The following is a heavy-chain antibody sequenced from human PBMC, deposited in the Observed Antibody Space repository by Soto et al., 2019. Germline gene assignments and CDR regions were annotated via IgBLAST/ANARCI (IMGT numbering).Heavy chain of an antibody. CDR1: GFSFTTAGVA. V-gene: IGHV2-5*01. J-gene: IGHJ4*02. D-gene: IGHD5-12*01. CDR3: AHSDGGYEIIYFDF. Sequence: QITLQESGPTLVNPTQTLTLTCTFSGFSFTTAGVAVGWIRQTPGGALEWLTLIYYNDDRRCSPSLKTRLTITGDTSKNQVVLSLTNVDPGDTATYFCAHSDGGYEIIYFDFWGQGIPVTVSS. CDR2: IYYNDDR.